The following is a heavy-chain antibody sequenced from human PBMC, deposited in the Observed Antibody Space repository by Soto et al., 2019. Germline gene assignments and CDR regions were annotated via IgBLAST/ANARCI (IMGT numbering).Heavy chain of an antibody. Sequence: ASVKVSCKASNDSLSSHFIHWVRQAPGEGLEWMGIINPGPNSASYSKEFQGRLTLTTDTSTSTAYMELRSLRSDDTAVYYCARDGPNCSGGSCYSDDAFDIWGQGTMVTVSS. CDR2: INPGPNSA. V-gene: IGHV1-46*01. CDR3: ARDGPNCSGGSCYSDDAFDI. CDR1: NDSLSSHF. D-gene: IGHD2-15*01. J-gene: IGHJ3*02.